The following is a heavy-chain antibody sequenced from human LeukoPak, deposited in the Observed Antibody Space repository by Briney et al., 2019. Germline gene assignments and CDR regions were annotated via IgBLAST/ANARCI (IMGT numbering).Heavy chain of an antibody. J-gene: IGHJ4*02. V-gene: IGHV4-34*01. CDR3: ARAGLRYFDWLLYFSS. CDR1: GGSFRGYY. Sequence: SETLSLTCAVYGGSFRGYYWSWIRQPPGKGLEWIGEINHSGSTNYNPSLKSRVTISVDTSKNQFSLKLSSVTAADTAVYYCARAGLRYFDWLLYFSSWGQGTLVTVSS. D-gene: IGHD3-9*01. CDR2: INHSGST.